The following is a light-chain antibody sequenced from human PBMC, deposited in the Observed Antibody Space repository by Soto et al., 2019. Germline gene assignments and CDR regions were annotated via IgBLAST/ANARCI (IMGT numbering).Light chain of an antibody. CDR3: QQSYSTPYT. CDR2: TAA. Sequence: IHMTQSPSSLSASVGDRVTITCRASQSITTYLYWYQQKPGKAPKLLISTAATLQGGVPSRFSVSGSGTDFIITITTLQTEDFETCICQQSYSTPYTFGQGTKLEIK. J-gene: IGKJ2*01. V-gene: IGKV1-39*01. CDR1: QSITTY.